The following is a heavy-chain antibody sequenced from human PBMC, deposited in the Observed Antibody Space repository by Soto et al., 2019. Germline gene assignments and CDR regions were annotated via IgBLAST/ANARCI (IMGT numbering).Heavy chain of an antibody. J-gene: IGHJ4*02. CDR3: ARLDKSGHSNFDF. V-gene: IGHV3-33*01. D-gene: IGHD3-22*01. CDR2: IWYDGSKE. CDR1: GFTFNTYG. Sequence: GGSLRLSCAASGFTFNTYGMHWVRQAPGKGLEWVGVIWYDGSKEYYADSVRGRFTISRDNSKNTLYLQMSSLRVEDTAVYYCARLDKSGHSNFDFWGQRTLVTVSS.